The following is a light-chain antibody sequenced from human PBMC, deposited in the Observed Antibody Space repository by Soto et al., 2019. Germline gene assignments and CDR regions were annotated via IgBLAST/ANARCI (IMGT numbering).Light chain of an antibody. CDR1: QSLLHSNGYNY. CDR3: MQALQTRNT. Sequence: DIMMTQSPLSLPVTPGEPASISCRSSQSLLHSNGYNYLDWYLQKPGQSPQLLIYLGSNRASGVPDRFSGSGSGTDFTLKISRVEAEDVGVYYCMQALQTRNTFGQGTKLEIK. V-gene: IGKV2-28*01. CDR2: LGS. J-gene: IGKJ2*01.